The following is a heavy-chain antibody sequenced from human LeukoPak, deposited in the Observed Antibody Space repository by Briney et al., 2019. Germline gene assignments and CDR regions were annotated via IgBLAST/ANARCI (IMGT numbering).Heavy chain of an antibody. CDR1: GYTFTGYG. Sequence: ASVKVSCKASGYTFTGYGISWVRQAPGQGLEWMGWISAYNGNTNYAQKLQGRVTMTTDTSTSTAYMELRSLRSEDTAVYYCARWGDDSSGPYYFDYWGQGTLVTVSS. CDR3: ARWGDDSSGPYYFDY. CDR2: ISAYNGNT. J-gene: IGHJ4*02. D-gene: IGHD3-22*01. V-gene: IGHV1-18*01.